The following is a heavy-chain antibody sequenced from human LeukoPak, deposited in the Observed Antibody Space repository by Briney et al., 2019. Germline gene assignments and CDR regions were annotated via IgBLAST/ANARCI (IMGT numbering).Heavy chain of an antibody. V-gene: IGHV4-61*02. J-gene: IGHJ4*02. CDR1: GGSISSGSYY. D-gene: IGHD6-13*01. Sequence: MPSETLSLTCTVSGGSISSGSYYWSWIRQPAGKGLEWIGRIYTSGSTNYNPSLKSRVTISVDTSKNQFSLKLSSVTAADTAVYYCARSFGSSWFWGYFDYWGQGTLVTVSS. CDR3: ARSFGSSWFWGYFDY. CDR2: IYTSGST.